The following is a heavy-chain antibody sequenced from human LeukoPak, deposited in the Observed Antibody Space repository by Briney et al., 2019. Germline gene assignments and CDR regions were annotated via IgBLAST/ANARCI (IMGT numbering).Heavy chain of an antibody. D-gene: IGHD2/OR15-2a*01. CDR3: ARDLASHFPSYYYYYGMDV. CDR2: ISSTCNTI. Sequence: GGSLRLSCAASGFTFSSYEMNWVRQAPGEGLVWVSYISSTCNTIFYADSVKGRFTTTRDNDNNSLHLQMHRPTAEDTAVYYCARDLASHFPSYYYYYGMDVWGQGTTVTVSS. J-gene: IGHJ6*02. V-gene: IGHV3-48*03. CDR1: GFTFSSYE.